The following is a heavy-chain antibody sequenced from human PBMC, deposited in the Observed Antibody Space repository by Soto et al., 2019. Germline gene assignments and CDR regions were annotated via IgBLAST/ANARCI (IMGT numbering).Heavy chain of an antibody. D-gene: IGHD6-19*01. V-gene: IGHV3-48*02. CDR3: ARDRDWLVVSYGMDV. CDR2: ISSSSSTI. Sequence: PGGSLRLSCAASGFTFSSYSMNWVRQAPGKGLEWVSYISSSSSTIYYADSVKGRFTISRDNAKNSLYLQMNSLRDEDTAVYYCARDRDWLVVSYGMDVWGQGTTVTVSS. J-gene: IGHJ6*02. CDR1: GFTFSSYS.